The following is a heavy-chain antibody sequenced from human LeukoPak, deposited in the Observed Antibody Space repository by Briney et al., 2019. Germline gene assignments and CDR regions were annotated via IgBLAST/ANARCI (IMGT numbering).Heavy chain of an antibody. V-gene: IGHV3-30*02. CDR1: GFTFSSYG. D-gene: IGHD3-3*01. CDR3: EKEREVGWSGLEDYFDY. J-gene: IGHJ4*02. Sequence: GGSLGLSCAASGFTFSSYGMHWVRQAPGKGLEWVAFIRNDGSNKYYADSVKGRFTISRDNSKNTLYLQMNSLRAEDTAVYYCEKEREVGWSGLEDYFDYWGQGTLVTVSS. CDR2: IRNDGSNK.